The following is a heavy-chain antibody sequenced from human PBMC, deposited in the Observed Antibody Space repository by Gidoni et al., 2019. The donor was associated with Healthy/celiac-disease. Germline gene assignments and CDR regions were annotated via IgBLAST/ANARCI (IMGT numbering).Heavy chain of an antibody. Sequence: QVQLVESGGGVVPPGRSLRLSCAASGFTFSSYGMHWVRQAPGKGLEWVAVISYDGSNKYYADSVKGRFTISRDNSKNTLYLQMNSLRAEDTAVYYCAKGGDGDRADYFDYWGQGTLVTVSS. CDR3: AKGGDGDRADYFDY. CDR1: GFTFSSYG. CDR2: ISYDGSNK. J-gene: IGHJ4*02. D-gene: IGHD7-27*01. V-gene: IGHV3-30*18.